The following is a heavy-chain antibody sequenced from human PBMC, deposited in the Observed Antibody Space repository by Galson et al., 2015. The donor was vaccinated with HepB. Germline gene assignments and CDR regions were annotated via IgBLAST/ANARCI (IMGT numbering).Heavy chain of an antibody. D-gene: IGHD3-10*01. J-gene: IGHJ4*02. V-gene: IGHV3-23*01. Sequence: SLRLSCAASGFTFDDYAMSWVRQAPGKGLEWVSTITGSSDPTNYADSVKGRFTISRDNSKNTLYLQMNSLRAEDTAIYYCVNRRVDIRGVWDQGTLVTVSS. CDR1: GFTFDDYA. CDR2: ITGSSDPT. CDR3: VNRRVDIRGV.